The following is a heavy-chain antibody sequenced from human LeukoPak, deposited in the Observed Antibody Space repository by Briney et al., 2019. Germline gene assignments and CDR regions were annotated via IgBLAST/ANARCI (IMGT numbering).Heavy chain of an antibody. J-gene: IGHJ6*02. Sequence: GGSLRLSCAASGFTVSTNYMSWVRQAPGKGLEWVSVIYSGGSTYYADSVKGRFTIPRDNSKNTLYLQMNSLRAEDTAVYYCARDAGGYGMDVWGQGTTVTVSS. CDR3: ARDAGGYGMDV. CDR2: IYSGGST. CDR1: GFTVSTNY. D-gene: IGHD2-8*02. V-gene: IGHV3-66*01.